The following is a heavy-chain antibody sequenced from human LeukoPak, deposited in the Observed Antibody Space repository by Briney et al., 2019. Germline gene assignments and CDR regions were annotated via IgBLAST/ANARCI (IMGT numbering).Heavy chain of an antibody. CDR3: ARGAPSYYYDSSGYHTPPFDY. J-gene: IGHJ4*02. CDR1: GYSISSGYY. V-gene: IGHV4-38-2*02. CDR2: IYHSGST. Sequence: SETLSLTCTVSGYSISSGYYWGWIRQPPGKGLEWIGSIYHSGSTYYNPSLKSRVTISVDTSKNQFSLKLSSVTAADTAVYYCARGAPSYYYDSSGYHTPPFDYWGQGTLVTVSS. D-gene: IGHD3-22*01.